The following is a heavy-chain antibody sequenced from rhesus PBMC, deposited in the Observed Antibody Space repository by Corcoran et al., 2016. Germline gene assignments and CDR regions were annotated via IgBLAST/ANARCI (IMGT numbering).Heavy chain of an antibody. CDR2: ISGCGGST. Sequence: QLQLQESGPGLVKPSETLSLTCAVSGGSIGSNYWSWIRQPPGTGLEWVGRISGCGGSTDYNPSLKSRVTISTDPSKNQFSLNLRSVTAADTAIYYCTRTLGGSFDYWGQGVLVTVSS. V-gene: IGHV4-173*01. J-gene: IGHJ4*01. CDR3: TRTLGGSFDY. D-gene: IGHD5-42*01. CDR1: GGSIGSNY.